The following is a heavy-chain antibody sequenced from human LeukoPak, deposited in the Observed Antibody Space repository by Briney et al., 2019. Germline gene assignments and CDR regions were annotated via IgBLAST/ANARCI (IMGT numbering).Heavy chain of an antibody. V-gene: IGHV1-2*02. CDR3: ARVRYFDWLLNT. J-gene: IGHJ5*02. Sequence: ASVKVPCKASGYTFTGYYMHWVRQAPGQGLEWMGWINPNSGGTNYAQKFQGRVTMTRDMSISTAYMELSRLRSDDTAVYYCARVRYFDWLLNTWGQGTLVTVSS. CDR2: INPNSGGT. CDR1: GYTFTGYY. D-gene: IGHD3-9*01.